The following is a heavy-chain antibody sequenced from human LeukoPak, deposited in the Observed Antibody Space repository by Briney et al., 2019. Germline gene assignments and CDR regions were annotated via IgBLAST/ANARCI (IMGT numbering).Heavy chain of an antibody. D-gene: IGHD1-26*01. CDR3: ARVTWELLVLGAFDI. J-gene: IGHJ3*02. V-gene: IGHV3-30-3*01. CDR1: GFTFSSYA. Sequence: GGSLRLSCAASGFTFSSYAMHWVRQAPGKGLEWVAVISYDGSNKYYADSVKGRFTISRDNSKNTLYLQMNSLRAEDTAVYYCARVTWELLVLGAFDILGQGTMVTVSS. CDR2: ISYDGSNK.